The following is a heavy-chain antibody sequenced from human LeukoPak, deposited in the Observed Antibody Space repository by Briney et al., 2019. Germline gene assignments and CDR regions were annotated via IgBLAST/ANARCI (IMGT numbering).Heavy chain of an antibody. D-gene: IGHD6-13*01. CDR3: ASSPSLSSSWYGYYYYYYYMDV. CDR1: GYTFTSHD. V-gene: IGHV1-8*01. Sequence: ASVKVSCKASGYTFTSHDINWVRQAPGQGLEWMGRMNPNSGNTGYAQKFQGRVTMTRNTSISTAYMELSSLRSEDTAVYYCASSPSLSSSWYGYYYYYYYMDVWGKGTTVTVSS. J-gene: IGHJ6*03. CDR2: MNPNSGNT.